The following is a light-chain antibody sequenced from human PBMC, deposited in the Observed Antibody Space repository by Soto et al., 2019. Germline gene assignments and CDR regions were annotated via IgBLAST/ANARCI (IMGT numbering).Light chain of an antibody. CDR1: KLGDKY. CDR3: QAWDSSTDVV. V-gene: IGLV3-1*01. J-gene: IGLJ2*01. Sequence: SYELTQPPSVSVSPGQTASITCSGDKLGDKYTCWYQQKPGQSPVLVIYQHSQRPSGIPERFSGSNSGNTATLTNSGTQAMDEADYYCQAWDSSTDVVFGGGTKVTVL. CDR2: QHS.